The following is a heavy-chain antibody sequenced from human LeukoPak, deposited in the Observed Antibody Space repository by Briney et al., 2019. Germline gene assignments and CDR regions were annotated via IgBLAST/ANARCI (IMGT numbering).Heavy chain of an antibody. D-gene: IGHD1-14*01. J-gene: IGHJ4*02. CDR2: ISFEGRNK. CDR1: GFTFSSFA. CDR3: AKDPGGYYFDN. V-gene: IGHV3-30*18. Sequence: SGKSLTLSWAPSGFTFSSFAIHWVRQAPGKGLEWVAAISFEGRNKYYADSLKGRLTISRDNSKNTLYLQMNSLRGEDTAVYYCAKDPGGYYFDNWGQGTVVTVSS.